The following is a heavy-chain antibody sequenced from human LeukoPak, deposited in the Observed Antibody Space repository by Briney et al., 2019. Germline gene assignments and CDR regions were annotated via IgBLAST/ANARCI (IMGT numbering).Heavy chain of an antibody. CDR2: ISPDGSTT. J-gene: IGHJ4*02. CDR1: GFTFSSYW. D-gene: IGHD3-3*01. V-gene: IGHV3-74*01. CDR3: TRDFDFSSAI. Sequence: GGSLRLSCAASGFTFSSYWMHWVRQAPGKGLVWVSRISPDGSTTGHADSVEGRFTTSRDNAKNTLFLQMNSLRAEDTAVYYCTRDFDFSSAIWGQGTLVTVSS.